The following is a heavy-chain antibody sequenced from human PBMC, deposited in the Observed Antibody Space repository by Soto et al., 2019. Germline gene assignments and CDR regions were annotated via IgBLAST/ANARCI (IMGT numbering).Heavy chain of an antibody. CDR3: PREGGRYCSSTSCYEGWFDP. CDR2: IIPIFGTA. J-gene: IGHJ5*02. D-gene: IGHD2-2*01. Sequence: QVQLVQSGAEVKKPGSSVKVSCKASGGTFSSYAISWVRQAPGQGLEWMGGIIPIFGTANYAQKFQGRVTITADESTSTAYMELSRLRSEDTAVYYCPREGGRYCSSTSCYEGWFDPWGQGPLVTLSS. V-gene: IGHV1-69*01. CDR1: GGTFSSYA.